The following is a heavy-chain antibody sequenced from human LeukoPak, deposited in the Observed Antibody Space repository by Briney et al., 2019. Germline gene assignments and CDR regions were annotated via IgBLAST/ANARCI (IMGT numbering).Heavy chain of an antibody. J-gene: IGHJ4*02. CDR1: GFTFSSYG. CDR2: IWYDGSKK. V-gene: IGHV3-33*01. Sequence: GGSLRLSCAASGFTFSSYGMHWVRQAPGKGLEWAAVIWYDGSKKYYVESVKGRFTVSRDNSKNTLYLQMNSLRAEDTAVYYCARDLSSRAPYYFDFWGQGTLVAVSS. D-gene: IGHD6-13*01. CDR3: ARDLSSRAPYYFDF.